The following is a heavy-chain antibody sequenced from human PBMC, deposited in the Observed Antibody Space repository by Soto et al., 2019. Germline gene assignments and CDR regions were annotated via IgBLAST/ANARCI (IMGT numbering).Heavy chain of an antibody. Sequence: PGGSLRLSCADSGFTFSSHGMHWVRQAPGKGLEWVATIVYDGSNKYYADSVKGRFTISRDNSKNILYVQMNSLGAEDTAVYYCVKDNRAVAGTGYFNYGMDVWGQGTTVTVSS. J-gene: IGHJ6*02. CDR2: IVYDGSNK. CDR3: VKDNRAVAGTGYFNYGMDV. D-gene: IGHD6-19*01. V-gene: IGHV3-30*18. CDR1: GFTFSSHG.